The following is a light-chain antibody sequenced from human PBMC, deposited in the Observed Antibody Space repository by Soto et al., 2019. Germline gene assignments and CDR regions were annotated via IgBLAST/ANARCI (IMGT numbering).Light chain of an antibody. CDR2: DSD. Sequence: QSALTQPASVSGSPGQSITISCTGTSSDVGAYIFVSWYQQHPGKAPKLMIYDSDKRPSGIPDRFSGSKSDTSATLAITGLQTGDEADYYCGTWDSRLRANVFGGGTKLTVL. V-gene: IGLV2-14*03. J-gene: IGLJ3*02. CDR1: SSDVGAYIF. CDR3: GTWDSRLRANV.